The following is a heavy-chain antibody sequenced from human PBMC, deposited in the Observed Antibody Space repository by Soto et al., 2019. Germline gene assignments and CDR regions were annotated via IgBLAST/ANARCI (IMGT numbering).Heavy chain of an antibody. Sequence: GGSLRLSCAASGFTFDDYTMHWVRQAPGKGLEWVSLISWDGATTYYGGSVKGRFTISRDNSKDSLYLQMDSLRAEDSALYYCVKGLDSSSRSDYWGQGTLVTVSS. V-gene: IGHV3-43*01. J-gene: IGHJ4*02. CDR1: GFTFDDYT. D-gene: IGHD6-13*01. CDR3: VKGLDSSSRSDY. CDR2: ISWDGATT.